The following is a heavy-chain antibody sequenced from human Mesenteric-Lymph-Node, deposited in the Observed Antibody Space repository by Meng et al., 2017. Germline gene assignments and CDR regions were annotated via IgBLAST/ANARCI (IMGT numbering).Heavy chain of an antibody. Sequence: QVHLVQFGAEVKRPGSWMTVSGKNSGHTFSSDAISWVRQAPGQGLEWMGRINPNSGGTNYAQKFQGRVTMTRDTSISTAYMELSRLRSEDTAVYYCATDRRSGQWLPLDYWGQGTLVTVSS. CDR2: INPNSGGT. CDR1: GHTFSSDA. D-gene: IGHD6-19*01. CDR3: ATDRRSGQWLPLDY. J-gene: IGHJ4*02. V-gene: IGHV1-2*06.